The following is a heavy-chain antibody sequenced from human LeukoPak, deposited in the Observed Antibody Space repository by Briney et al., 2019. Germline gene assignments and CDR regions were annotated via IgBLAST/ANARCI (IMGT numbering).Heavy chain of an antibody. Sequence: NPSETLSLTCTVSGGSISSYYWSWIRQPPGKGLEWIGYIYYSGSTNYNPSLKSRVTISVDTSKNQFSLKLSSVTAADTAVYYCARGDYYGSGRLRGWFDPWGQGTLVTVSS. CDR3: ARGDYYGSGRLRGWFDP. J-gene: IGHJ5*02. D-gene: IGHD3-10*01. CDR1: GGSISSYY. V-gene: IGHV4-59*08. CDR2: IYYSGST.